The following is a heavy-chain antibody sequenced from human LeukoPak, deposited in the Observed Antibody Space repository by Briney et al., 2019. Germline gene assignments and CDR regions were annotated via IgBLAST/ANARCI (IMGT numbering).Heavy chain of an antibody. CDR1: GCTFTSYY. CDR3: ARDLSSSSDYYYYYGMDV. V-gene: IGHV1-46*01. D-gene: IGHD6-6*01. J-gene: IGHJ6*02. Sequence: ASVKVSCKASGCTFTSYYMHWVRQAPGQGLEWMGIINPSDGSTSYAQKFQGRVTMTRDTSTSTVYMALSSLRSEDTAVYYCARDLSSSSDYYYYYGMDVWGQGTTVTVSS. CDR2: INPSDGST.